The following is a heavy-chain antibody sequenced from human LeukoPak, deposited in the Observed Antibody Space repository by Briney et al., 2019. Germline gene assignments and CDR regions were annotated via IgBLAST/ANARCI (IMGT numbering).Heavy chain of an antibody. CDR2: INPSGGST. CDR1: GYTFTSYY. J-gene: IGHJ4*02. CDR3: ARERFTGSSWQLYYFDY. V-gene: IGHV1-46*01. D-gene: IGHD6-13*01. Sequence: ASVKVSCKASGYTFTSYYMHWVRQAPGQGLEWMGIINPSGGSTSYAQRFQGRVTMTSDTSTSTVYMELSSLRSEDTAVYYCARERFTGSSWQLYYFDYWGQGTLVTVPS.